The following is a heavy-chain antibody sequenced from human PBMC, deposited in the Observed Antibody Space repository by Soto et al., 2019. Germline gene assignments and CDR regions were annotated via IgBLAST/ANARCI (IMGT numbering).Heavy chain of an antibody. Sequence: ASVKVSCKASGYTFTRSGISWVRQAPGQGLEWMGWISTYNGDTNYAQTFQGRVTMTTDTSTSTVHMEVRSLRSDDTAVYYCARRDGYNFHYYYGMDVWGQGTTVTVSS. J-gene: IGHJ6*02. CDR3: ARRDGYNFHYYYGMDV. V-gene: IGHV1-18*01. CDR2: ISTYNGDT. CDR1: GYTFTRSG. D-gene: IGHD5-12*01.